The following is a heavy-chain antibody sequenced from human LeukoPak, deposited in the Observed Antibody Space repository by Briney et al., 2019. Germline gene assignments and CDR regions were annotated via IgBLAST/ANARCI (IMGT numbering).Heavy chain of an antibody. CDR2: MNPDGSEK. D-gene: IGHD3-22*01. CDR1: GFTFSSYW. CDR3: ARDRALYDSRRGYYYTEDDY. J-gene: IGHJ4*02. Sequence: GGSLRLSCAASGFTFSSYWMSWVRQAPGKGLEWVANMNPDGSEKYFLDSVKGRFNISRDNAKSSLYLQMNSLRGDDTAVYYCARDRALYDSRRGYYYTEDDYWGQGTLVTVSS. V-gene: IGHV3-7*01.